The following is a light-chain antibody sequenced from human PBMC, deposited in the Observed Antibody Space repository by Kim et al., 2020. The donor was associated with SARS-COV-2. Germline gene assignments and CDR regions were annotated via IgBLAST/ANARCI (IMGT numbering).Light chain of an antibody. V-gene: IGLV3-19*01. Sequence: SSELTQDPAVSVALGQTVRITCQGDSLRTHFASWYQQKPGQAPVLVIYGENNRPSGIPDRFSGSSSGNTASLTISGAQAEDEADYHCNSRDRNGFHWVFSGGTQLTVL. CDR1: SLRTHF. J-gene: IGLJ2*01. CDR3: NSRDRNGFHWV. CDR2: GEN.